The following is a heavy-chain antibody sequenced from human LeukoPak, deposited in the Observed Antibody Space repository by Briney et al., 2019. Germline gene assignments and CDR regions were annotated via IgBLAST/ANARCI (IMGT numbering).Heavy chain of an antibody. CDR3: ARDCDFYRADY. V-gene: IGHV3-7*04. CDR1: GFTFSHFW. J-gene: IGHJ4*02. D-gene: IGHD2-21*01. CDR2: IMKDGSVT. Sequence: QPGGSLRLSCAGSGFTFSHFWMGWVRPTPGKKLEWVASIMKDGSVTKYVDSVKGRFTISRDNAKNSLYLQMNSLRAEDTAVYYCARDCDFYRADYWGQGALVTVSS.